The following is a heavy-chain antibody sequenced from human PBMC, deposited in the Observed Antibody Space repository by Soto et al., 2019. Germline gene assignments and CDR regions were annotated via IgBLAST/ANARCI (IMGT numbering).Heavy chain of an antibody. Sequence: SETLSLTCSVSGGSISNYHWSWIRQPPGKGLEWIGYIYYNGNTHYNPSLRSRVTMSVDTSKNQFSLTLNSVTAADTAFYYCARAGLLVVPAGILQPDYWGQGSLVTVSS. J-gene: IGHJ4*02. V-gene: IGHV4-59*01. CDR2: IYYNGNT. D-gene: IGHD2-2*01. CDR3: ARAGLLVVPAGILQPDY. CDR1: GGSISNYH.